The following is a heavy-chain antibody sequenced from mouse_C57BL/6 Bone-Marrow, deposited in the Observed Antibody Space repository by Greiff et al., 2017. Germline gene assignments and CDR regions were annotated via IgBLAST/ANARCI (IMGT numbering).Heavy chain of an antibody. J-gene: IGHJ2*01. D-gene: IGHD1-1*01. CDR2: INPYNGGT. CDR1: GYTFTDYY. CDR3: ARPLLLRYPDY. Sequence: DVQLQESGPVLVKPGASVKMSCKASGYTFTDYYMNWVKQSHGKSLEWIGVINPYNGGTSYNQKFKGKATLTVDKSSSTAYMELNSLTSEDSAVYYCARPLLLRYPDYWGQGTTLTVSS. V-gene: IGHV1-19*01.